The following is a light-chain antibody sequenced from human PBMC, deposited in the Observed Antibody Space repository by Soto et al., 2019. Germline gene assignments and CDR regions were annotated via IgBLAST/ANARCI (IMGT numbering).Light chain of an antibody. CDR2: GVN. J-gene: IGLJ1*01. Sequence: QSALTQPPSASGSPGQSVAISCTGTSSDVGGYNYVSWYQQHPGKAPKLMINGVNKRPSGVPDRFSGSKSGNTASLTVSGLQAEDEADYYCSSYAGSSNVFGTGTKLTVL. CDR1: SSDVGGYNY. V-gene: IGLV2-8*01. CDR3: SSYAGSSNV.